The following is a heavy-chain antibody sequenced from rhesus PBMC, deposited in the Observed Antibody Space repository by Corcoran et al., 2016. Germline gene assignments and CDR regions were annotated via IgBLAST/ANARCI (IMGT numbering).Heavy chain of an antibody. Sequence: QLQLQESGPGLVKPSETLSLTCAVSGGSVSSSNWWSWIRQPPGKGLEWIGFISGSSGSTYYNPSLKSRVTISTDTSKNQFSLKLSSVTAADTAVYYCARDRRGYFLDYWGQGVLVTVSS. J-gene: IGHJ4*01. CDR2: ISGSSGST. V-gene: IGHV4-65*01. D-gene: IGHD2-15*01. CDR3: ARDRRGYFLDY. CDR1: GGSVSSSNW.